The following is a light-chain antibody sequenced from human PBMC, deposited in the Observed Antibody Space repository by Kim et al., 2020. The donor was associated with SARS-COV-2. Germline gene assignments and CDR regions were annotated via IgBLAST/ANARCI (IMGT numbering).Light chain of an antibody. CDR2: AAS. Sequence: ASVGDRVTIPCRASQDISNYLAWFQLKPGKAPKLLSYAASALQPGVPSRFSGSGSGTDFTLTVTSLQPEDVATYYCQKCDSAPWTFGQGTKVDIK. V-gene: IGKV1-27*01. CDR3: QKCDSAPWT. CDR1: QDISNY. J-gene: IGKJ1*01.